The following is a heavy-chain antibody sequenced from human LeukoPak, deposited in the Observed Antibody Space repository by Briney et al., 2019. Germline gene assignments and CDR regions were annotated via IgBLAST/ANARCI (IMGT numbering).Heavy chain of an antibody. CDR2: ISGSDGST. V-gene: IGHV3-23*01. CDR3: AKGTGNYYYYGMDV. CDR1: GFTVSSYA. Sequence: GGSLRLSCAASGFTVSSYAMSWVRQAPGKGLEWVSAISGSDGSTYYAGSVKGRFTISRDNSKNTLYLQMNSLRAEVTAVYYCAKGTGNYYYYGMDVWGQGTTVTVSS. D-gene: IGHD1-14*01. J-gene: IGHJ6*02.